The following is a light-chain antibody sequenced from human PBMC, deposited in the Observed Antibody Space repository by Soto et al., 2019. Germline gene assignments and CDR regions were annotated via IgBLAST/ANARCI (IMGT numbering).Light chain of an antibody. V-gene: IGLV2-23*01. CDR2: EGS. CDR1: SSDVGSYNL. CDR3: CSYAGSSGYV. Sequence: QSGLTQPASVSGSPGQSITISCTGTSSDVGSYNLVSWYQQHPGKAPKLMIYEGSKRPSGVSNRFSGSKSGNTASLTISGLQAEDEADYYCCSYAGSSGYVFGTGTKVTVL. J-gene: IGLJ1*01.